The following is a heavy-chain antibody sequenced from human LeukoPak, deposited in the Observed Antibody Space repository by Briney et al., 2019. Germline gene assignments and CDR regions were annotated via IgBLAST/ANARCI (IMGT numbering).Heavy chain of an antibody. J-gene: IGHJ3*02. V-gene: IGHV3-23*01. Sequence: GRSLRLSCAASAFTFSNYGVHWVRQAPGKGLEWVSAISGSGGNTYYADSVKGRFTISRDNSKNTLYLQMNSLRAEDTAVYYCAKDLRGTYAFDIWGQGTMVTVSS. CDR1: AFTFSNYG. D-gene: IGHD1-26*01. CDR3: AKDLRGTYAFDI. CDR2: ISGSGGNT.